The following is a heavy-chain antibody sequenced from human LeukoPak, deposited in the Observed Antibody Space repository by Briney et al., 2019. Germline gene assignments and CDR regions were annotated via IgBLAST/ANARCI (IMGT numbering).Heavy chain of an antibody. J-gene: IGHJ3*01. CDR3: AREGSSGQDWYAFDV. CDR2: INPNSGLT. D-gene: IGHD5-12*01. V-gene: IGHV1-2*02. Sequence: GASVKVSCKASGYIFTDYYLHWVRQAPGQGLEWMGWINPNSGLTNYAKRFQDRVTMTADTSISTAYMELSSLRADDTAMYFCAREGSSGQDWYAFDVWGQETMVTVSS. CDR1: GYIFTDYY.